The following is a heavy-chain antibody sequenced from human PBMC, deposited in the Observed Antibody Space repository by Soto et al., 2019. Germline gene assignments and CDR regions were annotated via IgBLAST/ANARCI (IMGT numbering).Heavy chain of an antibody. Sequence: PGGSLRLSCAASGFTFSSYSMNWVRQAPGKGLEWVSYISSSSSTIYYADSVKGRFTISRDNAKNSLYLQMNSLRAEDTAVYYCARGYSSSWYGLAFFDYWGQGTLVTVSS. CDR2: ISSSSSTI. J-gene: IGHJ4*02. D-gene: IGHD6-13*01. V-gene: IGHV3-48*01. CDR3: ARGYSSSWYGLAFFDY. CDR1: GFTFSSYS.